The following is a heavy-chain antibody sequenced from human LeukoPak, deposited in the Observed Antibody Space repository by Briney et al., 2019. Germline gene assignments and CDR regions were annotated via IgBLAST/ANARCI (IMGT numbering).Heavy chain of an antibody. D-gene: IGHD2-21*02. CDR3: ARVEGVYCGGDCYSGDDAFDI. Sequence: PSETLSLTCTVSGGSISSSSYYWGWIRQPPGKGLEWIGSIYYSGSSYYNLSLKSRVTISVDTSKNQFSLKLSSVTAADTAVYYCARVEGVYCGGDCYSGDDAFDIWGQGTMVTVSS. CDR1: GGSISSSSYY. CDR2: IYYSGSS. J-gene: IGHJ3*02. V-gene: IGHV4-39*01.